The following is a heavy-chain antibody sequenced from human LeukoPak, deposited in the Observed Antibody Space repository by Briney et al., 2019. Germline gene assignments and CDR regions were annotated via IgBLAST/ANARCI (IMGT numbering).Heavy chain of an antibody. Sequence: GGSLRLSCAVSGFTFSSYAMSWVRQAPGKGLEWVSAISGSGGSTYYADSVKGRFTISRDNSKNTLYVQMNSLRVEDTAVYYCAKEGYDYGDYGGFDPWGQGTLVTVSS. D-gene: IGHD4-17*01. CDR1: GFTFSSYA. CDR2: ISGSGGST. V-gene: IGHV3-23*01. J-gene: IGHJ5*02. CDR3: AKEGYDYGDYGGFDP.